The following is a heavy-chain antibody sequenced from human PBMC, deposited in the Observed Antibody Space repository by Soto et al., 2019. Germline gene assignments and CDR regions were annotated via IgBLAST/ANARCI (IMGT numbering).Heavy chain of an antibody. CDR1: GFTFSTYH. D-gene: IGHD2-8*02. J-gene: IGHJ6*02. V-gene: IGHV3-23*01. CDR3: AKVVSTTSSYWYGMDV. Sequence: GGSLRLSCAASGFTFSTYHMTWVRQAPGKGLECVSSISASGANTYFADFVKGRFTISRDNSKNTLSLQMNSLRVDDTAVYYCAKVVSTTSSYWYGMDVWGHGTTVTVSS. CDR2: ISASGANT.